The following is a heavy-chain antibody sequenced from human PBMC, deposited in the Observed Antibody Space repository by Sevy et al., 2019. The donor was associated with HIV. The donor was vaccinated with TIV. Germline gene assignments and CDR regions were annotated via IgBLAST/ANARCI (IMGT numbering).Heavy chain of an antibody. CDR2: ISSTPGYI. J-gene: IGHJ3*01. CDR1: GFSFSSYA. CDR3: ARHTVTTIRGAFDS. Sequence: GGSLRLSCAASGFSFSSYAMNWVRLAPGKGLEWVSSISSTPGYIYYADSVKGRFTISRDNAKNSLYLQMNSLRAEDTAVYYCARHTVTTIRGAFDSWGQGTMVTVSS. V-gene: IGHV3-21*01. D-gene: IGHD4-17*01.